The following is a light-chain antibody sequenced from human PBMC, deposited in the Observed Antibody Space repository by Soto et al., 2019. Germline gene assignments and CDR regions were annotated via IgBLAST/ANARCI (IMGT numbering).Light chain of an antibody. CDR1: QSVSSN. V-gene: IGKV3-15*01. CDR3: QQYNNWPRA. CDR2: GAS. Sequence: EIVMTQSPVTLSVSPGERATLSCRASQSVSSNLAWYQQKPGQAPRLLIYGASTRATGIPARFSDSGSGTEFTLTISSLQSEDFAVYYCQQYNNWPRAFGQGTKLEIK. J-gene: IGKJ2*01.